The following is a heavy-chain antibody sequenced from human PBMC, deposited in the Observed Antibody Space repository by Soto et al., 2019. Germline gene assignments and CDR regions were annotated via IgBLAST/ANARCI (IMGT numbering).Heavy chain of an antibody. D-gene: IGHD1-26*01. CDR1: GFTFSSYA. CDR3: ARRRRRGSGSSGAFDI. J-gene: IGHJ3*02. Sequence: GGSLRLSCAASGFTFSSYAMHWVRQAPGKGLEWVAVISYDGSNKYYADSVKGRFTISRDNSKNTLYLQMNSLRAEDTAVYYCARRRRRGSGSSGAFDIWGQGTMVTVSS. V-gene: IGHV3-30-3*01. CDR2: ISYDGSNK.